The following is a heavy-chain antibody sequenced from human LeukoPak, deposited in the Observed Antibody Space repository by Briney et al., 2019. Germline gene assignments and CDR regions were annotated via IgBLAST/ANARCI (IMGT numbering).Heavy chain of an antibody. Sequence: PSETLSLTCTVSGGSNSSGGYYWSWIRQPPGKGLEWIGYIFHSGSTYYNPSLKSRVTISVDRSKNQFSPKLSSVTAADTAVYYCARDQTEQYYDFWSGYHKRGLYYFDYWGQGTLVTVSS. CDR1: GGSNSSGGYY. CDR2: IFHSGST. D-gene: IGHD3-3*01. J-gene: IGHJ4*02. CDR3: ARDQTEQYYDFWSGYHKRGLYYFDY. V-gene: IGHV4-30-2*01.